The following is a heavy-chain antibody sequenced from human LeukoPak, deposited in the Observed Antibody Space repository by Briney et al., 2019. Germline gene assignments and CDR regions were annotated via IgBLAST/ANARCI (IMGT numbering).Heavy chain of an antibody. Sequence: GGALRLSCAASGFTFSSYSMNWVRQAPGKGLEGVSYISSSSSTIYYADSVKGRFTISRDNAKNSLYLQMNSLGAEDTAGYYCARPKRGDIVVVPAAYDYWGQGTLVTVSS. J-gene: IGHJ4*02. D-gene: IGHD2-2*01. CDR1: GFTFSSYS. CDR3: ARPKRGDIVVVPAAYDY. V-gene: IGHV3-48*01. CDR2: ISSSSSTI.